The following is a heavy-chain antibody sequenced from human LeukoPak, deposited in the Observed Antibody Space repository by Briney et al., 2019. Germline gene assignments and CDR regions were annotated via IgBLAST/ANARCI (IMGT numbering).Heavy chain of an antibody. V-gene: IGHV4-4*09. D-gene: IGHD6-6*01. CDR3: ARQRGSGSSSSGYYYMDV. CDR2: INTSGST. CDR1: GGSISSYY. J-gene: IGHJ6*03. Sequence: PSETLSLTRTVSGGSISSYYWSWIRQPPGKGLEWIGYINTSGSTNYNPSLKSRVTISVDTSKNQFSLKLSSVTAADTAVYYCARQRGSGSSSSGYYYMDVWGKGTTVTVSS.